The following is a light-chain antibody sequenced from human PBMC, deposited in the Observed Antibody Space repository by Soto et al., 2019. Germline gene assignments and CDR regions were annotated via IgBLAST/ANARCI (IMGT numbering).Light chain of an antibody. J-gene: IGKJ2*01. CDR3: QLYRSSPPRYT. CDR1: QSVSSSY. V-gene: IGKV3-20*01. CDR2: AAS. Sequence: ESVLTQSPGTLSLSPGERAALSCRASQSVSSSYLAWYQQKSGQAPRLLIYAASTRATGLPDRFSGSGSGTDFTLTISRLEPEDFAVYFCQLYRSSPPRYTFGQGTKLEIK.